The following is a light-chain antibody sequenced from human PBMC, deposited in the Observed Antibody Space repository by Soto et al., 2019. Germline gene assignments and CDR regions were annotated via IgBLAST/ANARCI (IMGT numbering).Light chain of an antibody. J-gene: IGLJ3*02. CDR2: DDS. V-gene: IGLV3-21*02. Sequence: SYELTQPPSVSVAPGQTARITCGGNNIGGKSVHWYQQKPGQAPVLVVYDDSDRPSGIPERFSGSNSGNTATLTISRVEAGDEADYYCQVWDSSSDHPGGVFGGGTKLTVL. CDR3: QVWDSSSDHPGGV. CDR1: NIGGKS.